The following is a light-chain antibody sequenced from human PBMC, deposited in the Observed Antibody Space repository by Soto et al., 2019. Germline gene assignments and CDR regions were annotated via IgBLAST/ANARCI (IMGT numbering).Light chain of an antibody. CDR3: QQQGT. J-gene: IGKJ2*01. V-gene: IGKV3-20*01. CDR1: RSLSSSY. CDR2: AAS. Sequence: EIVLTQSPGTLSLSPGERATLSCRASRSLSSSYVVWYQQKPGQAPRLLIYAASRRATGIPDRFSGSGSATEYTLTISRLEPEDFGVYYCQQQGTFGQGTKVDIK.